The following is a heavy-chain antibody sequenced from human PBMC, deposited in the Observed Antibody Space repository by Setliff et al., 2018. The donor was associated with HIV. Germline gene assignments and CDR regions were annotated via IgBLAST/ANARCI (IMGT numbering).Heavy chain of an antibody. CDR3: ARDFKRYNSPCRFDP. D-gene: IGHD1-1*01. Sequence: SETLSLTCSVSGGSISSATYYWNWIRQPAGKALEWIGRINTSGTTIYSPSLKSRVTISLEKSNNQFSRKLSSVTAADTAVYYCARDFKRYNSPCRFDPWGQGILVTVSS. CDR1: GGSISSATYY. V-gene: IGHV4-61*02. CDR2: INTSGTT. J-gene: IGHJ5*02.